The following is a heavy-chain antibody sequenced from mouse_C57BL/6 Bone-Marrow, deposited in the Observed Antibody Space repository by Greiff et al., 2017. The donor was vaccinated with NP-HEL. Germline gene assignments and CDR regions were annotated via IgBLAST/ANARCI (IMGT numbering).Heavy chain of an antibody. CDR1: GFTFSDYY. Sequence: EVKLMESGGGLVQPGGSLKLSCAASGFTFSDYYMYWVRQTPEKRLEWVAYISNGGGCTYYPDQLKGRFTISRDNAKNTLYLQMSRLKSEDTDMYDCARLPLGPYWYYEVWGTGTTVTVSS. CDR2: ISNGGGCT. D-gene: IGHD6-1*01. CDR3: ARLPLGPYWYYEV. J-gene: IGHJ1*03. V-gene: IGHV5-12*01.